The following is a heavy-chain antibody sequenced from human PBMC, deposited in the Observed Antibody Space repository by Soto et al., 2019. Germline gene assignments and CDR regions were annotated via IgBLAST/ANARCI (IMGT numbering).Heavy chain of an antibody. V-gene: IGHV3-23*01. CDR3: THEAEYAFWSGDYV. Sequence: VQLLESGGALVQPGGSRRLCCAASGCTFSSYAMSWVRQAAGEGLEWFSAISGSGGSTYYADYVKGRFTISRDNSKNTLYLQMNSKRAEDTAVYYCTHEAEYAFWSGDYVWGQGTTVTGSS. J-gene: IGHJ6*02. D-gene: IGHD3-3*01. CDR1: GCTFSSYA. CDR2: ISGSGGST.